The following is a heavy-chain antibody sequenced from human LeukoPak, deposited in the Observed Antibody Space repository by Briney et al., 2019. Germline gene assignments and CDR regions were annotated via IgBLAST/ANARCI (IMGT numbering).Heavy chain of an antibody. CDR3: ARHRWELDAFDI. J-gene: IGHJ3*02. CDR1: GGSISSSSYY. Sequence: SETLSLTCTVSGGSISSSSYYGGWIRQPPGKGLEWIGYIYYSGSTNYNPSLKRRVTISVDTPKKQFSLKLSSVTAADAAVYFCARHRWELDAFDIWGQGTIVTVSS. CDR2: IYYSGST. D-gene: IGHD1-26*01. V-gene: IGHV4-61*05.